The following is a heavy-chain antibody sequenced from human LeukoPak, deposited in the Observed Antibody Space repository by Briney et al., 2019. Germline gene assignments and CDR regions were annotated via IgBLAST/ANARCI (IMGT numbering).Heavy chain of an antibody. J-gene: IGHJ4*02. Sequence: AASVTVSCTASGYTFTDYYMHWVRQATGQGLEWMGWMNPNSGNTGYAQKFQGRVTITRNTSISTAYMELSSLRSEDTAVYYCARGRDYGDWGQGTLVTVSS. CDR3: ARGRDYGD. CDR2: MNPNSGNT. V-gene: IGHV1-8*03. D-gene: IGHD4-17*01. CDR1: GYTFTDYY.